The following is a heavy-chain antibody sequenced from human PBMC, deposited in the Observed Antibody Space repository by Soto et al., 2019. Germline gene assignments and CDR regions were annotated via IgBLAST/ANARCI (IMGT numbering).Heavy chain of an antibody. V-gene: IGHV3-21*01. CDR1: GFTFSSYS. D-gene: IGHD3-16*02. CDR2: ISSSSSYI. J-gene: IGHJ4*02. CDR3: ARGMITFGGVIVIPGFDY. Sequence: GGSLRLSCAASGFTFSSYSMNWVRQAPGKGLEWVSSISSSSSYIYYADSVKGRFTISRDNAKNSLYLQMNSLRAEDTAVYYCARGMITFGGVIVIPGFDYWGQGTLVTVSS.